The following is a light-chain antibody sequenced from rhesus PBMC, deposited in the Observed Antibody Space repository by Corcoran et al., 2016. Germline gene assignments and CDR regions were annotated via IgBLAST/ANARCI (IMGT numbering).Light chain of an antibody. V-gene: IGKV3-40*03. CDR1: ESVGSY. CDR2: SAY. J-gene: IGKJ1*01. CDR3: QQYNDLLWT. Sequence: EIVMTQSPATLSLSPGETATLSCRASESVGSYLAWYQQNPGQAPKLLVHSAYFRATGIPARCSGRGARTEFTLTISSLEPEDVGVYHCQQYNDLLWTFGQGTKVEIK.